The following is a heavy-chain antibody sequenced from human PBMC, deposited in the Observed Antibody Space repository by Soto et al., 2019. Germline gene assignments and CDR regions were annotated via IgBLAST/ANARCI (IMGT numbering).Heavy chain of an antibody. J-gene: IGHJ1*01. CDR3: ARVAGTTRGGDCLHFQH. CDR1: GGTFSSYA. D-gene: IGHD2-21*02. V-gene: IGHV1-69*13. CDR2: IIPIFGTA. Sequence: VASVKVSCKASGGTFSSYAISWVRQAPGQGLEWMGGIIPIFGTANYAQKFQGRVTITADESTSTAYMELSSLRSEDTAVYYCARVAGTTRGGDCLHFQHWGQGTLVTVSS.